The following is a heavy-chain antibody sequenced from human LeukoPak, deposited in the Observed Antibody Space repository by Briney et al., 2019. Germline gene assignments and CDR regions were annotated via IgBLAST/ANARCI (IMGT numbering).Heavy chain of an antibody. J-gene: IGHJ4*02. V-gene: IGHV3-30*02. CDR3: AKDPYRYGSYFDY. CDR2: ICYDGRDK. CDR1: GFTFSGCG. Sequence: GGSLRLSCAASGFTFSGCGMHWVRQAPGKGLEGVAVICYDGRDKYYADSVKGRFTISRDNSKNTLYLQMNSLRAEDTAIYYCAKDPYRYGSYFDYWGQGTLVTVSS. D-gene: IGHD5-18*01.